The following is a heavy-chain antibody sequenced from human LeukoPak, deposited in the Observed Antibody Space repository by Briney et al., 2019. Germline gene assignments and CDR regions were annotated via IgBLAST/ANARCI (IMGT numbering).Heavy chain of an antibody. Sequence: SQTLSLTCTVSGGSISSGSYYWSWIRQPAGKGLEWIGRTYTSGSTNYNPSLKSRVTISVDTSKNQFSLKLSSVTAADTAVYYCARVGIAMVLDYWGQGTLVTVSS. CDR2: TYTSGST. V-gene: IGHV4-61*02. D-gene: IGHD5-18*01. CDR1: GGSISSGSYY. J-gene: IGHJ4*02. CDR3: ARVGIAMVLDY.